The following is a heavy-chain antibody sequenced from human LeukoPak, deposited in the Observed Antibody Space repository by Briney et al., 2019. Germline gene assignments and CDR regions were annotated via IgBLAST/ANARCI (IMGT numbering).Heavy chain of an antibody. D-gene: IGHD3-22*01. Sequence: ASVKVSCKASGYTFTSYYMHWVRQAPGQGLEWMGIINPSGGSTSYAQKFQGRVTMTRDTSTSTVYMELSSLRSEDTAVYYCARGSTATSTYYYDSSGYFLLWGQGTLVTVSS. CDR3: ARGSTATSTYYYDSSGYFLL. J-gene: IGHJ4*02. V-gene: IGHV1-46*01. CDR1: GYTFTSYY. CDR2: INPSGGST.